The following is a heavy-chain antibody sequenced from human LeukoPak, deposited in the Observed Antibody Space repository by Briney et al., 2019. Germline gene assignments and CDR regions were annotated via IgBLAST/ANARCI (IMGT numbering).Heavy chain of an antibody. Sequence: GGSLRLSCAASGLIFSNYEMNWVRQAPGKGLEWVSSISSSSSYIYYADSVKGRFTISRDNAKNSLYLQMNSLRAEDTAVYYCAREEARELDYWGQGTLVTVSS. CDR1: GLIFSNYE. CDR2: ISSSSSYI. J-gene: IGHJ4*02. CDR3: AREEARELDY. V-gene: IGHV3-21*01.